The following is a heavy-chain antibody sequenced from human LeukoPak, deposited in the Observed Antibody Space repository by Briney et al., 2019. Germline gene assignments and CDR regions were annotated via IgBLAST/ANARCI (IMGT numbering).Heavy chain of an antibody. Sequence: PSETLSLTCSVSGGSINSGYWSWIRQPPGKGLEWIGLLYPSGSTNYNPSLKSRVTISVDTSRPQFSLKLSSMTAADTAVYYCAGGHYPLEYWGQGTLVTVSS. V-gene: IGHV4-59*01. CDR1: GGSINSGY. D-gene: IGHD1-26*01. J-gene: IGHJ4*02. CDR3: AGGHYPLEY. CDR2: LYPSGST.